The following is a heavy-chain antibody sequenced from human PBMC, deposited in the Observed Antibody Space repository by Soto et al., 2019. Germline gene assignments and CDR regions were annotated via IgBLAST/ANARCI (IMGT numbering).Heavy chain of an antibody. CDR1: GDSVSTNTAA. D-gene: IGHD4-17*01. CDR2: IYYRSKWYN. Sequence: QVRLQQSGHGLVKPSQTISLTCAISGDSVSTNTAAWNWIRQSPSRGLEWLGRIYYRSKWYNDYSASVKSRININPDTATNQFSLQLSTGPPEDTAVYSCVRDYGDYAYLDPWGQGTLVTVSS. J-gene: IGHJ5*02. V-gene: IGHV6-1*01. CDR3: VRDYGDYAYLDP.